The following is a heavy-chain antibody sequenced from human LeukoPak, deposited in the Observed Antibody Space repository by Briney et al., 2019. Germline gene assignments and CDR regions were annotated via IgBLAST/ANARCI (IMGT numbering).Heavy chain of an antibody. Sequence: PGGSLRLSCTASGFTFSSYAVSWVRQAPGKGLEWVSTISGSGGSTYYADSVKGRFTISRDNPKNTLYLQMNGLRAEDTALYYCANVYYDILTGRFDYWGQGTLVTVSS. J-gene: IGHJ4*02. CDR1: GFTFSSYA. V-gene: IGHV3-23*01. CDR3: ANVYYDILTGRFDY. D-gene: IGHD3-9*01. CDR2: ISGSGGST.